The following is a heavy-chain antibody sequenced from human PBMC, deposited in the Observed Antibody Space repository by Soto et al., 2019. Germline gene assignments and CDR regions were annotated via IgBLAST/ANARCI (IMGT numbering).Heavy chain of an antibody. CDR1: GSTFSNYG. CDR2: VWYDGTTK. CDR3: ATVDNYYGSVF. V-gene: IGHV3-33*01. D-gene: IGHD3-10*01. Sequence: QVQLVESGGGVVQPGTSLRLSCAASGSTFSNYGMHWVRQAPGKGLEWVAVVWYDGTTKFYPDSVKGRFTISRDNSNNTLYLQMNSLRVEDTAVYYCATVDNYYGSVFWGQGTVVTVSS. J-gene: IGHJ4*02.